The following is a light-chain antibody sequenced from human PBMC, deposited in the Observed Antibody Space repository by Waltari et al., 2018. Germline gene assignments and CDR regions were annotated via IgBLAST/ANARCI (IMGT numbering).Light chain of an antibody. Sequence: DIVMTQSPESLAVSLGERATIVCESSESVLHSPNNKNYLAWYQQKPGQAPKLLIYWASTRESGVPDRFSASGSGTDFTLTISSLQAEDVAVYYCQQSYLTPRTFGGGTRVEIK. CDR1: ESVLHSPNNKNY. J-gene: IGKJ4*01. CDR2: WAS. V-gene: IGKV4-1*01. CDR3: QQSYLTPRT.